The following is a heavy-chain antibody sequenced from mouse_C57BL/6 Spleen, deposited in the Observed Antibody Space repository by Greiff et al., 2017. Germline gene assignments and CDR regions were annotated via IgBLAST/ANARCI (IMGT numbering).Heavy chain of an antibody. V-gene: IGHV1-69*01. CDR1: GYTFTSYW. Sequence: QVQLQQPGAELVMPGASVKLSCKASGYTFTSYWMHWVKQRPGQGLEWIGEIDPSDSNTNYNQKFKGKSTLTVDKYSSTAYMQLSSLTSEDSAVYYCARSGYAWFAYWGQGTLVTVSA. J-gene: IGHJ3*01. CDR2: IDPSDSNT. CDR3: ARSGYAWFAY. D-gene: IGHD2-2*01.